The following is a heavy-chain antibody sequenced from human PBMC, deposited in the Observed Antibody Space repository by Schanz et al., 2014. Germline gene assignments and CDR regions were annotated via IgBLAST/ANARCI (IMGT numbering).Heavy chain of an antibody. Sequence: QVLLVQSGAEAKQPGASVKVSCKASGYTFTAYFIHWVRQAPGQGLGWMGRINPNTGGTNFAQKFQGRVTMTRDTSITTAYMDLSGLTSDDTAVYYCAREKGHGYSGCSWGQGTLLAVSS. J-gene: IGHJ5*02. CDR3: AREKGHGYSGCS. V-gene: IGHV1-2*06. CDR1: GYTFTAYF. CDR2: INPNTGGT. D-gene: IGHD5-12*01.